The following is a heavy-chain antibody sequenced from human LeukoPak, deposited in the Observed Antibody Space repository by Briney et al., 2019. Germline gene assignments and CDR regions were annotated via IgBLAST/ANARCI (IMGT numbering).Heavy chain of an antibody. J-gene: IGHJ5*02. CDR3: ARVGDCSSTSCYSRPLDYNWFDP. D-gene: IGHD2-2*01. CDR2: IIPIFGTA. Sequence: ASVKVSCKASGGTFSSYAISWVRQAPGQGLEWMGGIIPIFGTANYAQKFQGRVTITTDESTSTAYMELSSLRSEDTAVYYCARVGDCSSTSCYSRPLDYNWFDPWGQGTLVTVSS. CDR1: GGTFSSYA. V-gene: IGHV1-69*05.